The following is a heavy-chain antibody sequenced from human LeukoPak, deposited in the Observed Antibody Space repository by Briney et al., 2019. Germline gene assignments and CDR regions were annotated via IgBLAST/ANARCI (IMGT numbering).Heavy chain of an antibody. Sequence: GGSLRLSCAASGFTVSSNHMSWVRQAPGKGLEWVSVLLTDGTTYYADSVKGRFTISRDNSKNTLFLQMNGLRADDTAVYYCARDLHIGGWCALFDFWGQGDLVTVSS. D-gene: IGHD6-19*01. CDR1: GFTVSSNH. V-gene: IGHV3-53*01. CDR2: LLTDGTT. J-gene: IGHJ4*02. CDR3: ARDLHIGGWCALFDF.